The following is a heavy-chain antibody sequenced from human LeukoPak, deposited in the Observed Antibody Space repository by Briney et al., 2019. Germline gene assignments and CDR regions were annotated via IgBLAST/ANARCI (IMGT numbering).Heavy chain of an antibody. D-gene: IGHD6-13*01. CDR3: ARLRSAADKVDAFDI. CDR1: GGSISSYY. CDR2: IYYSGST. Sequence: SETLSLTCTVSGGSISSYYWSWIRQPAGKGLEWSGSIYYSGSTYYNPSLKSRVTICVDTSKNQFSLKLSSVTAADTAVYYCARLRSAADKVDAFDIWGQGTMVTVSS. V-gene: IGHV4-59*05. J-gene: IGHJ3*02.